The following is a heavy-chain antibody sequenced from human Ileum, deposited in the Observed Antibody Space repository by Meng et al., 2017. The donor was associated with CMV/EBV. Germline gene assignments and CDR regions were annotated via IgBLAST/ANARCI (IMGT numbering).Heavy chain of an antibody. CDR2: MNPNSGNA. CDR1: GYTFTSYV. Sequence: AVRVSCKASGYTFTSYVLNWVRQATGHRLEWMGWMNPNSGNAGYAQKFQSRVTVTRNTSISTAYMELSSLRSGDAAMYYCVGRWFDPWGQETLVTVSS. V-gene: IGHV1-8*01. CDR3: VGRWFDP. J-gene: IGHJ5*02.